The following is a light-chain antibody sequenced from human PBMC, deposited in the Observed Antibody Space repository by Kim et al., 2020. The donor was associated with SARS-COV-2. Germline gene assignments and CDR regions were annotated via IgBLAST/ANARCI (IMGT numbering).Light chain of an antibody. CDR2: GAT. V-gene: IGLV7-43*01. J-gene: IGLJ3*02. CDR3: LVLHNSAWV. Sequence: PPLIGSPGGTVTPPWASGGYHPTWFQQKPGQPPRALIYGATRKHPWTPARFSGSLLGGKAALTVSSVQPEDEADYFCLVLHNSAWVFGGGTKLTVL. CDR1: GYH.